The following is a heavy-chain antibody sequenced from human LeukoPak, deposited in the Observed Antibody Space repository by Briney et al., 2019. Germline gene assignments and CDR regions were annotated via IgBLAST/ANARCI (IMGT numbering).Heavy chain of an antibody. CDR1: RFTFTRHA. V-gene: IGHV3-23*01. CDR2: ITDSGGRT. J-gene: IGHJ4*02. CDR3: AKSLAARWVIDY. D-gene: IGHD6-25*01. Sequence: GGSLRLSCAASRFTFTRHAMSWVRQAPGKGLEWVSGITDSGGRTYYADSVKGRFTISRDNSENTLYLQMNTLRAEDTAIYFCAKSLAARWVIDYWGQGTLVTVSS.